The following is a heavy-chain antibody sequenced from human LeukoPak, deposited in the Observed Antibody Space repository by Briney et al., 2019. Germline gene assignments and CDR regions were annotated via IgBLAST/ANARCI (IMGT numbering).Heavy chain of an antibody. D-gene: IGHD5-24*01. J-gene: IGHJ3*02. CDR3: ARGLEGENAFDI. V-gene: IGHV4-34*01. Sequence: SETLSPTCAVYGGSFSGYYWSWIRQPPGKGLEWIGEINHSGSTNYNPSLKSRVTISVDTSKNQFSLKLSSVTAADTAVYYCARGLEGENAFDIWGQGTMVTVSS. CDR2: INHSGST. CDR1: GGSFSGYY.